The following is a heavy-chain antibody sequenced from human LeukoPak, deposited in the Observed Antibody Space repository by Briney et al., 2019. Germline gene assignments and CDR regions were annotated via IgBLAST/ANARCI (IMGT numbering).Heavy chain of an antibody. CDR2: INHSGST. Sequence: SETLSLTCAVYGESFSAYYLNWIRQPPGKGLEWIGEINHSGSTNYNPSLKSRVTISVDTSQKQFSLRLSSVTAADTAVYYCARGRYLTTGGGAAAGFLDYWGQGTLVTVSS. V-gene: IGHV4-34*01. D-gene: IGHD6-13*01. CDR1: GESFSAYY. CDR3: ARGRYLTTGGGAAAGFLDY. J-gene: IGHJ4*02.